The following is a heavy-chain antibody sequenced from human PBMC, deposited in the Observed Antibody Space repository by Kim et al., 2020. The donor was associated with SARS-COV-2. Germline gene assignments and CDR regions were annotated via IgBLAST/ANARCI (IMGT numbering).Heavy chain of an antibody. V-gene: IGHV4-39*01. CDR2: IYYSGST. CDR1: GGSISSSSYY. D-gene: IGHD1-1*01. CDR3: ARYSLERSNFDY. J-gene: IGHJ4*02. Sequence: SETLSLTCTVSGGSISSSSYYWGWIRQPPGKGLEWIGSIYYSGSTYYNPSLKSRVTISVDTSKNQFSLKLSSVTAADTAVYYCARYSLERSNFDYWGQGT.